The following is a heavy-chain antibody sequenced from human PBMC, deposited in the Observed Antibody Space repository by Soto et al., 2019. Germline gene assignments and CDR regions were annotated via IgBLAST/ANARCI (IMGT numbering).Heavy chain of an antibody. Sequence: QVQLVESGGGVVQPGRSLRLSCAASGFTFSSYGMHWVRQAPGKGLEWVAVIWYDGSNKYYADSVKGRFTISRDNSKNTLYLQMNSLRAEDTAVYYCARRGYDISTGYSPRVYFDYWGQGTLVTVSS. CDR1: GFTFSSYG. CDR2: IWYDGSNK. CDR3: ARRGYDISTGYSPRVYFDY. J-gene: IGHJ4*02. V-gene: IGHV3-33*01. D-gene: IGHD3-9*01.